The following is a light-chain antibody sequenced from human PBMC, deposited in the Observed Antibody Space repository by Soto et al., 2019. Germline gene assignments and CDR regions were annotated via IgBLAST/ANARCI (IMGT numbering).Light chain of an antibody. V-gene: IGKV3-20*01. CDR2: GAS. CDR3: QQYVGSGPVT. J-gene: IGKJ4*01. Sequence: ETVLTQSPGTLSLSPGQRATLSCRASQSVSSSNLAWYQQKPGQAPRLLIYGASSRATGIPDRFSGSGSGTDFTLTISGLEPEDFAVYFCQQYVGSGPVTFGGGTEVEVE. CDR1: QSVSSSN.